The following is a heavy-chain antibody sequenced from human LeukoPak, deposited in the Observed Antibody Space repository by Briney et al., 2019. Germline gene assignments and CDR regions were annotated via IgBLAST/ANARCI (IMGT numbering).Heavy chain of an antibody. D-gene: IGHD4-23*01. CDR1: GYTFTGYY. CDR2: INPNSGGT. CDR3: ARGEGYGGIYGMDV. V-gene: IGHV1-2*04. Sequence: GASVKVSCKASGYTFTGYYMHWVRQAPGQGLEWMGWINPNSGGTNYAQTFQGWVTMTRDTSISTAYMELSRLRSDDTAVYYCARGEGYGGIYGMDVWGQGTTVTVSS. J-gene: IGHJ6*02.